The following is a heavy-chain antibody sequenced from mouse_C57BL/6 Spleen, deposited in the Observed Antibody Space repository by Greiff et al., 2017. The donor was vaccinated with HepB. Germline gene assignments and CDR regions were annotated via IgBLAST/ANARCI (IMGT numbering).Heavy chain of an antibody. CDR3: ARRNGYPLTGNFDV. D-gene: IGHD2-2*01. Sequence: DVKLVESGGGLVQPGGSLKLSCAASGFTFSDYYMYWVRQTPEKRLEWVAYISNGGGSTHYPDTVKGRFTISRDNAKNTLYLQMSRLKSAATSMYVCARRNGYPLTGNFDVWGTGTTVTVSS. V-gene: IGHV5-12*01. J-gene: IGHJ1*03. CDR2: ISNGGGST. CDR1: GFTFSDYY.